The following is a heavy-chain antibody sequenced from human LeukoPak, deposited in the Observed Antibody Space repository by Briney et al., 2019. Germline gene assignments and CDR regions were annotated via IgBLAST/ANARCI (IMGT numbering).Heavy chain of an antibody. D-gene: IGHD2-15*01. J-gene: IGHJ5*02. Sequence: ASVTVSCKASGYTFTVYYMHWVRQAPGQGLEWMGWINPNSGGTNYAQKFQGRVTMTRDTSISTAYMELSRLRSDDTAVYYCARGYCSGGSCPNNWFDPWGQGTLVTVSS. CDR1: GYTFTVYY. CDR3: ARGYCSGGSCPNNWFDP. CDR2: INPNSGGT. V-gene: IGHV1-2*02.